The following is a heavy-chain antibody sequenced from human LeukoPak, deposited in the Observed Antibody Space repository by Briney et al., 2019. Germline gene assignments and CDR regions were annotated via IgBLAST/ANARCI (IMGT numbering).Heavy chain of an antibody. CDR2: ISYDESNK. V-gene: IGHV3-30*18. J-gene: IGHJ4*02. D-gene: IGHD3-22*01. CDR1: GFTFITYA. CDR3: AKDQGSGFYDY. Sequence: GGSLRLSCAASGFTFITYAMHWVRQAPGKGLEWVAAISYDESNKYYADSVKGRFTISRDNSKNTLFLQMNSLRAEDTAVYYCAKDQGSGFYDYWGQGALVTVSS.